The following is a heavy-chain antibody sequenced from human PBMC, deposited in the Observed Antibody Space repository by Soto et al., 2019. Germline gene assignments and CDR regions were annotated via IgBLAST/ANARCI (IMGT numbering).Heavy chain of an antibody. CDR2: ISAYNGNT. CDR3: ARDKDSSGYGSSTRYFQH. J-gene: IGHJ1*01. Sequence: GASVKVSCKASGYTFTSYGISWVRQAPGQGLEWMGWISAYNGNTNYAQKLQGRVTMTTDTSTSTAYMELRSLRSDDAAVYYCARDKDSSGYGSSTRYFQHWGQGTLVTVSS. CDR1: GYTFTSYG. V-gene: IGHV1-18*01. D-gene: IGHD3-22*01.